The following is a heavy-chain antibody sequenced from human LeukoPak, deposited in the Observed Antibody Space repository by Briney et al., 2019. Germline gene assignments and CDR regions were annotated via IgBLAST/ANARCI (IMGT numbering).Heavy chain of an antibody. CDR2: INPSGGST. Sequence: ASVKISCKASGYTFTSYFMHWVRQAPGQGLEWMGIINPSGGSTSYAQKFQGRVTMTRDTSTGTVYMELSSLTSEDTAVYYCARVFSNTSPFEYWGQGTLVTVSS. D-gene: IGHD2-2*01. CDR1: GYTFTSYF. V-gene: IGHV1-46*01. CDR3: ARVFSNTSPFEY. J-gene: IGHJ4*02.